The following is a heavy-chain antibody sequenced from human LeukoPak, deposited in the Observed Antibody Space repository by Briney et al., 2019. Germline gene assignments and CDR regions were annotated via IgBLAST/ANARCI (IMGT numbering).Heavy chain of an antibody. V-gene: IGHV4-59*01. CDR2: FYYSGTT. D-gene: IGHD3-10*01. CDR3: ARVPPDYYGSGTYFDY. Sequence: PSETLSLTCSVSGGSIRSYYWSWIRQPPGKGLEWIGYFYYSGTTNYNPSLKSRVTISVDTSKNQFSLKLYSVTAADTAVYYCARVPPDYYGSGTYFDYWGQGTLVTVSS. J-gene: IGHJ4*02. CDR1: GGSIRSYY.